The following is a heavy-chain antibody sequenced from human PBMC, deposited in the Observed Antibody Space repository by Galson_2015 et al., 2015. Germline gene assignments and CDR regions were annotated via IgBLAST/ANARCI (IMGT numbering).Heavy chain of an antibody. Sequence: SLRLSCAASGFTFTDSWMHWVRHAPGEGLLSVSLIKSDGVAAYYADSVKGRFTISRDNAKNTLYLQMNSLRAEDTAVYYCARDYFGSIDYWGQGTLVTVSS. CDR2: IKSDGVAA. CDR3: ARDYFGSIDY. J-gene: IGHJ4*02. D-gene: IGHD2/OR15-2a*01. CDR1: GFTFTDSW. V-gene: IGHV3-74*01.